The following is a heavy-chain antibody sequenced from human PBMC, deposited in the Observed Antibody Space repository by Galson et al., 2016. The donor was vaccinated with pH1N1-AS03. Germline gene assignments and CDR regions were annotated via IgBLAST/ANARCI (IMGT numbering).Heavy chain of an antibody. CDR1: GYTFPSFA. Sequence: SVKVSCKASGYTFPSFAMYWVRQAPGQGLEWMGCISPYNDNTQYAQRLEGRVTITTDTSTNTAYLELSSLTYDDTAVYYCARAAPFDPWGQGTLVSVSS. CDR3: ARAAPFDP. CDR2: ISPYNDNT. J-gene: IGHJ5*01. V-gene: IGHV1-18*04.